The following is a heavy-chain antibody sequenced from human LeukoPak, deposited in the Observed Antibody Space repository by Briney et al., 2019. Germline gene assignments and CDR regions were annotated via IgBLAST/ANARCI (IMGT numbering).Heavy chain of an antibody. Sequence: SETLSLTCAVHGGSFSDYSWSWIRQPPGKGLEWIGEINHSGGTNYNPSLKSRVTMSVDTSNNQFSLKLKSVTAADTAVYYCARDGIAVFGVITGNYYYMDVWGNGTTVTVSS. CDR3: ARDGIAVFGVITGNYYYMDV. D-gene: IGHD3-3*01. V-gene: IGHV4-34*01. CDR1: GGSFSDYS. J-gene: IGHJ6*03. CDR2: INHSGGT.